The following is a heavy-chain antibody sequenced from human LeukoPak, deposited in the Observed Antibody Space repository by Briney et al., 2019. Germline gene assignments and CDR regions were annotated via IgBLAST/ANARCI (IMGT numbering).Heavy chain of an antibody. J-gene: IGHJ6*03. CDR1: GFTFDDYG. CDR2: INWNGGST. D-gene: IGHD6-13*01. Sequence: GGSLRLSCAASGFTFDDYGMSWVRQAPGKGLEWVSGINWNGGSTGYADSVKGRFTISRDNAKNSLYLQMNSLRAEDTALYYCARTSYSSSWQNYYYYYMDAWGKGATVTVSS. CDR3: ARTSYSSSWQNYYYYYMDA. V-gene: IGHV3-20*04.